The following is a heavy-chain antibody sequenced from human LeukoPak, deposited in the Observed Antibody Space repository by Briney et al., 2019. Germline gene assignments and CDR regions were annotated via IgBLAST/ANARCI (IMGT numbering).Heavy chain of an antibody. V-gene: IGHV3-33*01. J-gene: IGHJ4*02. CDR1: GFTFTNYG. Sequence: PGRSLRLSCEASGFTFTNYGMYWVRQAPGKGLEWVVVIWYDGSNKYYADSVKGRFTISRDNSKNTLYLQMNSLRAEDTAVYYCATVRSCSGGDCYYLDYWGQGTLVTVSS. D-gene: IGHD2-21*02. CDR3: ATVRSCSGGDCYYLDY. CDR2: IWYDGSNK.